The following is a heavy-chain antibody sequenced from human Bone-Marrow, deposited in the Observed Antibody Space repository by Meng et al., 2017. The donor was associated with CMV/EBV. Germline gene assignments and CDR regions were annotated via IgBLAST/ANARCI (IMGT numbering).Heavy chain of an antibody. CDR1: TFSSDA. CDR3: ARDRATSIAARQIIWFDP. Sequence: TFSSDAISWVRQAPGQGLEWMGGIIPILGIANYAQKFQGRVTITADKSTSTAYMELSSLRSEDTAVYYCARDRATSIAARQIIWFDPWGQGTLVTVSS. J-gene: IGHJ5*02. D-gene: IGHD6-6*01. CDR2: IIPILGIA. V-gene: IGHV1-69*10.